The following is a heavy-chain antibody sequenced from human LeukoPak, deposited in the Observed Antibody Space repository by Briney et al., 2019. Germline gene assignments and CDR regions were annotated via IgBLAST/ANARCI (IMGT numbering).Heavy chain of an antibody. CDR1: GYTFTSCY. V-gene: IGHV1-46*01. Sequence: ASVKVCCKASGYTFTSCYMHWVRPAPGQGLEWMGIINPSGGSTSYAQKFQGRVTMTRDTSTSTVYMELSSLRSEDTAVYYCARGYSYGIFDYWGQGTLVTVSS. D-gene: IGHD5-18*01. CDR3: ARGYSYGIFDY. J-gene: IGHJ4*02. CDR2: INPSGGST.